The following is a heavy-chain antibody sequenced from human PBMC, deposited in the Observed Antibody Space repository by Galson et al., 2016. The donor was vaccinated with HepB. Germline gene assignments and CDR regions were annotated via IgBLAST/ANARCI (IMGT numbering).Heavy chain of an antibody. J-gene: IGHJ4*02. CDR3: ARKSGGTFDF. CDR2: VNPANGAT. CDR1: GYTFTVCF. D-gene: IGHD3-10*01. V-gene: IGHV1-2*06. Sequence: SVKVSCKASGYTFTVCFLHWVRQTPGQGLEWLGRVNPANGATDYGQKFEGRVTMTSDRAIKTAYMELSSLTSDDTAFYYCARKSGGTFDFWGQGTLVTVSS.